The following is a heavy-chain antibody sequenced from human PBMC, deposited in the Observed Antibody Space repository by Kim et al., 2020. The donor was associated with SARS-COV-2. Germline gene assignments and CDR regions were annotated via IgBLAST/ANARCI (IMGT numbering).Heavy chain of an antibody. V-gene: IGHV2-70*01. CDR1: GFSLSTSGMC. CDR2: IDWDDDK. J-gene: IGHJ3*02. D-gene: IGHD3-22*01. CDR3: AWTEYDSSGYYLLIDI. Sequence: SGPTLVNPTQTLTLTCTFSGFSLSTSGMCVSWIRQPPGKALEWLALIDWDDDKYYSTSLKTRLTISKDTSKNQVVLTMTNMDPVDTATYYCAWTEYDSSGYYLLIDIWGQGTMVTVSS.